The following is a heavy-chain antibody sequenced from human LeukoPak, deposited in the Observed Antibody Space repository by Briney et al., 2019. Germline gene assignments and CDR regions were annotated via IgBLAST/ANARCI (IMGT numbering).Heavy chain of an antibody. V-gene: IGHV3-30*03. CDR1: GFTFSSYG. D-gene: IGHD3-3*01. Sequence: PGRCLRLSCAASGFTFSSYGMHRVRQAPGKGLEWVAVISYDGSNKYYADSVKGRFTISRDNSKNTLYLQMNSLRAEDTAVYYCASQYYDFWSGYPGVGFDYWGQGTLVTVSS. CDR3: ASQYYDFWSGYPGVGFDY. J-gene: IGHJ4*02. CDR2: ISYDGSNK.